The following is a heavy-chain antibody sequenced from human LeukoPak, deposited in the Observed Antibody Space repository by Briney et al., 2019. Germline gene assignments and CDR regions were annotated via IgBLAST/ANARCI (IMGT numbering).Heavy chain of an antibody. CDR1: GGSISSGGYY. D-gene: IGHD6-6*01. V-gene: IGHV4-31*03. Sequence: SAPLSLTCTVPGGSISSGGYYWSWTRQHPGKGLEGIGYIYYSGSTYYNPSLKSRVTISVDTSKNQFSLKLSSVTAADTAVYYCASRSIAARKVDYWGQGTLVTVSS. CDR2: IYYSGST. CDR3: ASRSIAARKVDY. J-gene: IGHJ4*02.